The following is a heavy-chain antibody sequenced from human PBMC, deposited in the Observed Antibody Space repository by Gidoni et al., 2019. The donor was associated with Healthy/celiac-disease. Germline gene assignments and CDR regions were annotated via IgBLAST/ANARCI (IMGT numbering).Heavy chain of an antibody. CDR2: IAYDGRNK. V-gene: IGHV3-30*04. D-gene: IGHD1-26*01. CDR1: GFPFSRPA. J-gene: IGHJ5*02. Sequence: QVQLVESGGGVVQPGRALGLSCTASGFPFSRPAKHWVRQATGKWLEWRAVIAYDGRNKFYADSVKCRFTISRDNSKNTLYLQMNSLRAEDTAVYYCAREEWRVGATTSWFDPWGQGTLVTVSS. CDR3: AREEWRVGATTSWFDP.